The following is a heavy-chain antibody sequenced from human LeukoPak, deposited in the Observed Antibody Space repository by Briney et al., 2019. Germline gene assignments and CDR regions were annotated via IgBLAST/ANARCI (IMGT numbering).Heavy chain of an antibody. D-gene: IGHD2-2*02. V-gene: IGHV4-30-4*01. J-gene: IGHJ5*02. Sequence: SETLSLTCTVSGGSISSGDYYWSWIRQPPGKGLEWIGYIYYSGSTYYNPSLKSRVTISVDTSKNQFSLKLSSVTAADTAVYYCAREILGYCSSTSCYTESNWFDPWGQGTLVTVS. CDR3: AREILGYCSSTSCYTESNWFDP. CDR2: IYYSGST. CDR1: GGSISSGDYY.